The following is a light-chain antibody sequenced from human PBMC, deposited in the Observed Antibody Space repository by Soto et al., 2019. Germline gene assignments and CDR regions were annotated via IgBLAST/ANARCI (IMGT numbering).Light chain of an antibody. Sequence: HSVLTQPASVSGSPGESIIISCTGSSSDIGAYDYVSWYQHHPGRAPKVIIFEVNDRASGVSHRFSGSKSGNTASLTISGLQAEDEADYYCCSYTGTTSPWVFGGGTKVTVL. V-gene: IGLV2-14*01. CDR3: CSYTGTTSPWV. CDR2: EVN. CDR1: SSDIGAYDY. J-gene: IGLJ3*02.